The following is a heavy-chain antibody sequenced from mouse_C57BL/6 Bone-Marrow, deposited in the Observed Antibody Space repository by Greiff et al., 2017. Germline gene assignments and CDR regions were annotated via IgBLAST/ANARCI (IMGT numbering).Heavy chain of an antibody. D-gene: IGHD1-1*01. CDR2: IDPSDSYT. J-gene: IGHJ4*01. V-gene: IGHV1-69*01. CDR1: GYTFTSYW. CDR3: ARYYGEFPHYLAMDY. Sequence: QVQLQQPGAELVMPGASVKLSCKASGYTFTSYWMHWVKPRPGQGLEWIGEIDPSDSYTKYNQKFKGKSTLTVDKPSSPAYMQLSSMTSEDSAVYCCARYYGEFPHYLAMDYWGQGTSVTVSS.